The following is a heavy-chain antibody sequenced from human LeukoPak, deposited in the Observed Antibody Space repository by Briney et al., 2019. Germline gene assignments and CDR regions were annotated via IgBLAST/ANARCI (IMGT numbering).Heavy chain of an antibody. D-gene: IGHD1-26*01. CDR1: GFTFRSNW. Sequence: GGSLRLSCAASGFTFRSNWMYWVRQAPGKGLVWVSYISSDGSSTNYADSVKGRFTISRDNAKNTLYVQMNSLRADDTAVYYCARGRPGNYFDYWGQGTLVTVSS. J-gene: IGHJ4*02. V-gene: IGHV3-74*01. CDR3: ARGRPGNYFDY. CDR2: ISSDGSST.